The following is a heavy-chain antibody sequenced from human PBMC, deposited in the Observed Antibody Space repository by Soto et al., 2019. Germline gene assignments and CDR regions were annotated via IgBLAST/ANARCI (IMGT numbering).Heavy chain of an antibody. CDR1: GGSVSSGSYY. CDR2: IYYSGST. CDR3: ARDPGWIQLWSRAYYYYGMDV. J-gene: IGHJ6*02. Sequence: SETLSLTCTVSGGSVSSGSYYWSWIRQPPGKGLEWIGYIYYSGSTNYNPSLKSRVTISVDTSKNQFSLKLSSVTAADTAVYYCARDPGWIQLWSRAYYYYGMDVWGQGTTVTVSS. D-gene: IGHD5-18*01. V-gene: IGHV4-61*01.